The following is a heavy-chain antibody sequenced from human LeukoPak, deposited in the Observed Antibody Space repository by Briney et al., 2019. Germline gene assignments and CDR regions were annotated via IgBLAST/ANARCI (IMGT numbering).Heavy chain of an antibody. CDR3: ARDRGYDYGDSPIDY. CDR1: GFTFSSYD. V-gene: IGHV3-30*04. J-gene: IGHJ4*02. D-gene: IGHD4-17*01. Sequence: GGSLRLSCAASGFTFSSYDMHGVRQAPGKGREEGAVISYDGSNKYYADSVKGRFTISRDNSKNTLYLQMNSLRAEDTAVYYCARDRGYDYGDSPIDYWGQGTLVTVSS. CDR2: ISYDGSNK.